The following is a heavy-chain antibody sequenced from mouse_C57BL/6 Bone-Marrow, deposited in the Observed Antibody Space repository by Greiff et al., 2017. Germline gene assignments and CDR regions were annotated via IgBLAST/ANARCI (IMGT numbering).Heavy chain of an antibody. CDR2: IDPNSGGT. D-gene: IGHD1-1*01. CDR3: AREETYYYGSSYDWYFDV. Sequence: QVQLQQPGAELVKPGASVKLSCKASGYTFTSYWMHWVKQRPGRGLEWIGRIDPNSGGTKYNEKFKSKATLTVDKPSSTAYMQLSSLTSEDSAVYYCAREETYYYGSSYDWYFDVWGTGTTVTVSS. CDR1: GYTFTSYW. V-gene: IGHV1-72*01. J-gene: IGHJ1*03.